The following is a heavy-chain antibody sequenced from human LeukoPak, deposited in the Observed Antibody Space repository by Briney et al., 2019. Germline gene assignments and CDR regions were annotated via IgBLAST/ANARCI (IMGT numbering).Heavy chain of an antibody. CDR1: GFSFSTYW. V-gene: IGHV3-7*01. CDR3: ARLFGSVTTFDY. J-gene: IGHJ4*02. CDR2: IWPEGSDK. D-gene: IGHD4-17*01. Sequence: GGSLRLSCAASGFSFSTYWMSWVRQGPGKGLEWVATIWPEGSDKKYVDSVRDRFSISRDNAKNSLYLQMNSLSAEDTAVYFCARLFGSVTTFDYWGRGALVTVSS.